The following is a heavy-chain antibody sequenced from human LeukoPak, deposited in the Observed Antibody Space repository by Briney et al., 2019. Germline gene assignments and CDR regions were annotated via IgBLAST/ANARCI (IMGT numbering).Heavy chain of an antibody. J-gene: IGHJ5*02. CDR2: ISWNSGSI. V-gene: IGHV3-9*03. CDR3: AKGGCSSTSCYFWFDP. Sequence: SGGSLRLSCAASGFTFSSYSMNWVRQAPGKGLEWVSGISWNSGSIGYADSVKGRFTISRDNAKNSLYLQMNSLRAEDMALYYCAKGGCSSTSCYFWFDPWGQGTLVTVSS. D-gene: IGHD2-2*01. CDR1: GFTFSSYS.